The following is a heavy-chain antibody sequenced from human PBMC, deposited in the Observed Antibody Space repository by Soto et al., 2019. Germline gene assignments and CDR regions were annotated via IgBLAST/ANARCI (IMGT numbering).Heavy chain of an antibody. J-gene: IGHJ3*02. CDR2: INPSGGST. CDR3: ARDCGSTSCYRKDAFDI. CDR1: GYTFTSYY. Sequence: GASVKVSCKASGYTFTSYYIHWVRQAPGQGFEWMVMINPSGGSTSYTQRFQGRVTMTRETSTNTVYMELGSLTSEDTAVYYCARDCGSTSCYRKDAFDIWGQGTMVTVSS. D-gene: IGHD2-2*01. V-gene: IGHV1-46*03.